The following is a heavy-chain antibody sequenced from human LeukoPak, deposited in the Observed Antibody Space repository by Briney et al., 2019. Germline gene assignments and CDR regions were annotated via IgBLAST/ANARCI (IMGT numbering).Heavy chain of an antibody. D-gene: IGHD5-12*01. V-gene: IGHV3-21*01. Sequence: PGGSLRLSCAASGFTFSSYSMDWVRQAPGKGLEWVSSISSSSSYIYYADSVKGRFTISRDNAKNSLYLQMNSLRAEDTAVYYCARANFGYDLAFGFDYWGQGTLVTVSS. CDR3: ARANFGYDLAFGFDY. J-gene: IGHJ4*02. CDR1: GFTFSSYS. CDR2: ISSSSSYI.